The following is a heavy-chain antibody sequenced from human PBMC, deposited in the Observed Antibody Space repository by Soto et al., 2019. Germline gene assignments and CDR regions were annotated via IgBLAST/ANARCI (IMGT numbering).Heavy chain of an antibody. CDR1: GYSFTSYW. J-gene: IGHJ6*02. Sequence: PGESLKISCKGSGYSFTSYWIGWVRQMPGKGLEWMGIIYPGDSDTRYSPSFQGQVTISADKSISTAYLQWSSLKASDTAMYYCARYIRHPGGGWYLGQPDYYYGMDVWGQGTTVTVSS. V-gene: IGHV5-51*01. CDR2: IYPGDSDT. CDR3: ARYIRHPGGGWYLGQPDYYYGMDV. D-gene: IGHD2-21*02.